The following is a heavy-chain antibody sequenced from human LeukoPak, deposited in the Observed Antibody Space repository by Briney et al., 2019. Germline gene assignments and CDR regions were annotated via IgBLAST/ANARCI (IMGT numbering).Heavy chain of an antibody. CDR1: GGSISSCSYF. Sequence: SETLSLTCTVSGGSISSCSYFWGWIRQPPGKGPEWIGTIYYNGNTYYSPSLKSRVTISIDTSNNQFSLKLSSVTAADTAVYYCARRFYYDRSGYRFDYWGQGTLVTVSS. J-gene: IGHJ4*02. V-gene: IGHV4-39*01. CDR3: ARRFYYDRSGYRFDY. D-gene: IGHD3-22*01. CDR2: IYYNGNT.